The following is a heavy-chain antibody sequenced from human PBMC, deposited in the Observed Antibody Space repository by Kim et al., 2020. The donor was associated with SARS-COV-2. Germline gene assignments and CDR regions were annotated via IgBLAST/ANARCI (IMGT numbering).Heavy chain of an antibody. J-gene: IGHJ4*03. CDR3: AKGVSWYVGGLDF. CDR2: ISRTGSHI. CDR1: GFTFSDFY. D-gene: IGHD2-15*01. V-gene: IGHV3-11*06. Sequence: GGSLRLSCAAAGFTFSDFYMVWIRQAPGKGLEWLSFISRTGSHINYADSVKGRFTISRDNANDSLYLQMNSLRGEDTAVYYCAKGVSWYVGGLDFWGQGT.